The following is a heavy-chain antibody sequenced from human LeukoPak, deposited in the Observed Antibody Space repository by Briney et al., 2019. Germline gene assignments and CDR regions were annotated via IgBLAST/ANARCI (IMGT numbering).Heavy chain of an antibody. Sequence: PGGSLRLSCAASGFTFSNAWMSWVRQAPGKGLEWVSYISTSSTTIYYADSVRGRFTISRDNAKHSLYLQMNSLRAEDTAVYYCARDRSVATPFDYWGQGTLVTVSS. CDR1: GFTFSNAW. CDR2: ISTSSTTI. V-gene: IGHV3-48*01. J-gene: IGHJ4*02. D-gene: IGHD5-12*01. CDR3: ARDRSVATPFDY.